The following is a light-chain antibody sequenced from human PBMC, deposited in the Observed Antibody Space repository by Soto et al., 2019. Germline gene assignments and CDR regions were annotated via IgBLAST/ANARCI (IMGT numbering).Light chain of an antibody. V-gene: IGKV3-20*01. CDR1: QSVSSSY. CDR3: QQYGSSPLT. J-gene: IGKJ4*01. CDR2: GAS. Sequence: EIVLTQSPGTLSLSPGERATLSCRASQSVSSSYLAWYQQKPGQAPRLLIYGASSRATGIPDRFSGSGSGTDFTLPLSRLEPEDCAVYFCQQYGSSPLTFGGGTKVEIK.